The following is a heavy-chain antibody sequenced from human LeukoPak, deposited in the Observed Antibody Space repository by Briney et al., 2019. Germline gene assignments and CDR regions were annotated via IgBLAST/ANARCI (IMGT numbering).Heavy chain of an antibody. Sequence: GGSLRLSCAASGFTFSSSGMHWVRQAPGKGLEWVTFIGYDGSNNYDGSSKYYAGSVKGRFTISRDNSKNTLYLQMNSLRPEDTALYYCAKDYPSAVGASPFEYWGQGTLVTVS. CDR3: AKDYPSAVGASPFEY. V-gene: IGHV3-30*02. J-gene: IGHJ4*02. CDR1: GFTFSSSG. D-gene: IGHD1-26*01. CDR2: IGYDGSNNYDGSSK.